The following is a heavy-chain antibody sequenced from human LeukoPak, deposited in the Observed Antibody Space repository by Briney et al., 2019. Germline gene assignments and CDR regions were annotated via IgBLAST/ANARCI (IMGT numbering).Heavy chain of an antibody. V-gene: IGHV3-74*01. D-gene: IGHD2-21*02. CDR1: GFTFSSYW. Sequence: GGSLRLSCAASGFTFSSYWMHWVRQAPGKGLVWVSCINGNGGRTNYADSVKGRFTISRDNAKNTLYLQMNSLRAEDTAVYYCARMTAHAFDIWGQGTMVTVSS. CDR2: INGNGGRT. CDR3: ARMTAHAFDI. J-gene: IGHJ3*02.